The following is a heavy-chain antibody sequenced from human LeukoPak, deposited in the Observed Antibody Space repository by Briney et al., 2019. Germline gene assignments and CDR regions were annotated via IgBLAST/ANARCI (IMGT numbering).Heavy chain of an antibody. Sequence: GRFTISRDNAKNSLYLQMSSLRAEDTAVYYCARDRGVVGATDFDYWGQGTLVTVSS. J-gene: IGHJ4*02. CDR3: ARDRGVVGATDFDY. D-gene: IGHD1-26*01. V-gene: IGHV3-11*06.